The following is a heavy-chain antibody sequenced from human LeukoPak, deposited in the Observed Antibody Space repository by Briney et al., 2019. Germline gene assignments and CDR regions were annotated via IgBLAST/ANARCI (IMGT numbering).Heavy chain of an antibody. CDR2: IYSGGST. Sequence: PGGSLRLSCAASGFTVSSNYMSWVRQAPGKGLEWVSVIYSGGSTYYADSVKGRFTISRDNSKNTLYLQMNSLRAEDTAVYYCAKEDGASSGWYGAFDIWGQGTMVTVSS. D-gene: IGHD6-19*01. V-gene: IGHV3-53*05. CDR1: GFTVSSNY. J-gene: IGHJ3*02. CDR3: AKEDGASSGWYGAFDI.